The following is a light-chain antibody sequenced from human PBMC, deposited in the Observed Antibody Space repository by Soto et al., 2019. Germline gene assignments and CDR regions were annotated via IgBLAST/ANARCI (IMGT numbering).Light chain of an antibody. CDR2: DAS. CDR3: QQYGRSPRT. V-gene: IGKV3-20*01. CDR1: QSVTSSY. J-gene: IGKJ2*01. Sequence: EIVLTQSPGTLSLSPGERATLSCRASQSVTSSYLAWYQQRRGQAPRLLIYDASSRATGIPDRFSGSGSGTDFTLTISIREPEDFAVYYCQQYGRSPRTFGQGTKLEI.